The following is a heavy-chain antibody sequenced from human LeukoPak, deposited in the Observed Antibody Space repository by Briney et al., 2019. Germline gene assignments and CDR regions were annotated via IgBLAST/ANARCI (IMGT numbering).Heavy chain of an antibody. CDR1: GFTFSSYA. CDR3: AKGIVLMVYGLFDY. Sequence: GGSLRLSCAASGFTFSSYAISWVRQAPGKGLEWVSAISGSGGSTYYADSVEGRFTISRDNSKNTLYLQMNILRAEDTAVYYCAKGIVLMVYGLFDYWGQGTLVTVSS. CDR2: ISGSGGST. J-gene: IGHJ4*02. D-gene: IGHD2-8*01. V-gene: IGHV3-23*01.